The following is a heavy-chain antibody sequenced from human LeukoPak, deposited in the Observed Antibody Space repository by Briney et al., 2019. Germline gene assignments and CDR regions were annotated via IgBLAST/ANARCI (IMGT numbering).Heavy chain of an antibody. CDR1: GITFSDSA. D-gene: IGHD5-24*01. CDR2: ISFSGANS. J-gene: IGHJ3*01. Sequence: GGSLRLSGAASGITFSDSAMTWVRQAPGKGLDWVSLISFSGANSYYADSVKGRFTISRDNSKDTLFLQMNSLRAEDTAIYYCARDIQLSTWGLGTMVTVSS. V-gene: IGHV3-23*01. CDR3: ARDIQLST.